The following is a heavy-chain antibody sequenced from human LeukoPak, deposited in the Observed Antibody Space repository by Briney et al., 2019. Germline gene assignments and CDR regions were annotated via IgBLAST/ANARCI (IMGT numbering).Heavy chain of an antibody. Sequence: SETLSLTCTVSGGSISSYYWNWIRQPPGKGLEWIGYMYYSGSSNYNPSLKSRVTISVDTSKNQFSLKLSSVTAADTAVYYCARGPWSRRLNYYYGFQHWGQGTLVTVSS. CDR3: ARGPWSRRLNYYYGFQH. D-gene: IGHD3-10*01. CDR2: MYYSGSS. J-gene: IGHJ1*01. V-gene: IGHV4-59*12. CDR1: GGSISSYY.